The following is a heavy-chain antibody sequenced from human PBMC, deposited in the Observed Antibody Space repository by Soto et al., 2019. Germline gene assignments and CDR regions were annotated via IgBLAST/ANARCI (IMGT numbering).Heavy chain of an antibody. J-gene: IGHJ6*02. D-gene: IGHD5-18*01. CDR3: ARALIQLWLNGDYYYYGMDV. CDR1: GGTFSSYA. CDR2: IIPIFGTA. Sequence: QVQLVQSGVEVKKPGSSVKVSCKASGGTFSSYAISWVRQAPGQGLEWMGGIIPIFGTANYAQKFQGRVTITADESTSTAYMELSSLRSEDTAVYYCARALIQLWLNGDYYYYGMDVWGQGTTVTVSS. V-gene: IGHV1-69*01.